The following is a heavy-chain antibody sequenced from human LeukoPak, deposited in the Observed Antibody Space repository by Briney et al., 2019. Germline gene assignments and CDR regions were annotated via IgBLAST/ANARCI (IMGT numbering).Heavy chain of an antibody. D-gene: IGHD1-26*01. V-gene: IGHV4-61*02. J-gene: IGHJ4*02. CDR3: ARNSGIRSSPFDY. Sequence: PSETLSLTCTVSGGSISSGGYFWSWIRQPVGKGLEWIGRIYNAGSTNYNPFLQSRVTISLDTSKNQFSLRLSFVTAADTAVYYCARNSGIRSSPFDYWGQGTLVTVSS. CDR1: GGSISSGGYF. CDR2: IYNAGST.